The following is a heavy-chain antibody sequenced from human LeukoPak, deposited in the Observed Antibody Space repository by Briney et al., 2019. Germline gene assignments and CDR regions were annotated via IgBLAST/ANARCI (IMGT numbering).Heavy chain of an antibody. Sequence: ASVKVSCKASEYTFTNYYIHRVRQAPGQGLEWMGIINPSGGSTSYAQNFQGRVTMTRDTSTSTVYMELSSLRSEDTAMYYCARELGSSSWYRIKSFDYWGQGTLVTVSS. CDR2: INPSGGST. V-gene: IGHV1-46*01. CDR1: EYTFTNYY. J-gene: IGHJ4*02. CDR3: ARELGSSSWYRIKSFDY. D-gene: IGHD6-13*01.